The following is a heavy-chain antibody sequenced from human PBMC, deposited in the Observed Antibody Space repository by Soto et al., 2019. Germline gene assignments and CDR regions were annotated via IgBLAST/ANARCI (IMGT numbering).Heavy chain of an antibody. V-gene: IGHV4-34*01. CDR1: GGSFSGYY. D-gene: IGHD6-19*01. CDR3: ARVSSGLYETGDY. CDR2: INHSGST. Sequence: SETLSLTCAVYGGSFSGYYWSWIRQPPGKGLEWIGEINHSGSTNYNPSLKSRVTISVDTSENQFSLKLSSVTAADTAVYYCARVSSGLYETGDYWAQRTLVTV. J-gene: IGHJ4*02.